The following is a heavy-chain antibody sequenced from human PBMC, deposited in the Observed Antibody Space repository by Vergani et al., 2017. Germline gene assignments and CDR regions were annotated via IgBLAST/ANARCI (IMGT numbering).Heavy chain of an antibody. CDR1: GLVFSDYT. CDR3: ARLLIVGATGDY. J-gene: IGHJ4*02. D-gene: IGHD1-26*01. CDR2: ISSSSSTI. V-gene: IGHV3-48*01. Sequence: EVQLVESGGDLAQPGGSLTLSCVAYGLVFSDYTMSWVRQAPGRGLEWVSYISSSSSTIYYADSVKGRFTISRDNAKNSLYLQMNSLRAEDTAVYYCARLLIVGATGDYWGQGTLVTVSS.